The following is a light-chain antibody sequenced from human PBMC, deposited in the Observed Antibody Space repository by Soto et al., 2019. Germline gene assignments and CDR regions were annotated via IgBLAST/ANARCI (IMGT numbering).Light chain of an antibody. CDR2: KAS. CDR3: QHYNSYSEA. Sequence: DIQMTQSPSTLSGSVGDRVTITCRASQTISSWLAWYPQKPGKAPKLLIYKASTLKSGVPSRFSGSGSGTEFTLTISSLQPDEFATYYCQHYNSYSEAFGQGTQGELK. V-gene: IGKV1-5*03. CDR1: QTISSW. J-gene: IGKJ1*01.